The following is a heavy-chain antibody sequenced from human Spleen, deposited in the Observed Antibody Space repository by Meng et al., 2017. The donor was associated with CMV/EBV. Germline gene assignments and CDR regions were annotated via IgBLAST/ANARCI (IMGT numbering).Heavy chain of an antibody. CDR1: GGSISSTTDY. CDR3: AKARGIRSSFDI. Sequence: VSGGSISSTTDYWGWIRQPPGTGLEWIGTIYYSGSPYYRPSLESRVTISVDTSKNHFSLKLNSVAAADTALYFCAKARGIRSSFDIWGQGTMVTVSS. CDR2: IYYSGSP. D-gene: IGHD1-26*01. J-gene: IGHJ3*02. V-gene: IGHV4-39*07.